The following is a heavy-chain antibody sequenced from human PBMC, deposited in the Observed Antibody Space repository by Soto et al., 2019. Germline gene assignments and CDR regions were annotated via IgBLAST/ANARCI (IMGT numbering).Heavy chain of an antibody. Sequence: QVQLVQSGAEVKKPGASVKVPCKASGYTFTSYGISWVRQAPGRGLDWLGWISAYNTNTNYAQKLQGRVTMTTDTSTGTAYMELRSLRSDDTAVYYCARDDSGDYGVDYWGQGTLVTVSS. J-gene: IGHJ4*02. CDR3: ARDDSGDYGVDY. V-gene: IGHV1-18*01. D-gene: IGHD4-17*01. CDR1: GYTFTSYG. CDR2: ISAYNTNT.